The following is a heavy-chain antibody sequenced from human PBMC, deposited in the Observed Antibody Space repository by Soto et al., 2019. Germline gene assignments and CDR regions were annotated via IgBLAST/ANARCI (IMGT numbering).Heavy chain of an antibody. J-gene: IGHJ6*02. D-gene: IGHD3-3*01. V-gene: IGHV3-21*01. CDR3: ARSDYDFWSGYYHYVMDV. CDR2: ISSSSSYI. Sequence: GSLRLSCAASGFTFSSYSMNWVRQAPGKGLEWVSSISSSSSYIYYADSVKGRFTISRDNAKNSLYLQMNSLRAEDTAVYYCARSDYDFWSGYYHYVMDVWGQGTTVTVSS. CDR1: GFTFSSYS.